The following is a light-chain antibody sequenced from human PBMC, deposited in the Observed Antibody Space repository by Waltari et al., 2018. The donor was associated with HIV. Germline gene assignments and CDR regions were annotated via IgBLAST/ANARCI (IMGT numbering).Light chain of an antibody. CDR2: DVN. Sequence: QSALTQPASVSGSPGQSITLSCTGTSSDVGTYNYVSWYQQQHPGKVPKLMIYDVNKRPSGVSNRFSGSKSGNTASLTISGLQADDEADYYCSSYTSGSTYVFGTGTKVTVL. J-gene: IGLJ1*01. CDR3: SSYTSGSTYV. CDR1: SSDVGTYNY. V-gene: IGLV2-14*03.